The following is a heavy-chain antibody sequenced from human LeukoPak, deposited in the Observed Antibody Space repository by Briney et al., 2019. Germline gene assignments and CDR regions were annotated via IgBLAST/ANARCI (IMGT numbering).Heavy chain of an antibody. CDR3: ARGRYGRSLDYFDH. V-gene: IGHV4-34*01. CDR2: IYYSGST. J-gene: IGHJ4*02. CDR1: GGSFSGYY. D-gene: IGHD3-9*01. Sequence: SETLSLTCAVYGGSFSGYYWSWIRQPPGKGLEWIGRIYYSGSTNYNPSLKSRVTMSVDTSKNQFSLKVNSVTAADTAVYYCARGRYGRSLDYFDHWGQGTLVTVSS.